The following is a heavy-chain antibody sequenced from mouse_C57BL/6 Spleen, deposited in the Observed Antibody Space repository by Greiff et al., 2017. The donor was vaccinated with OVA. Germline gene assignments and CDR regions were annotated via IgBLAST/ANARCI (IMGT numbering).Heavy chain of an antibody. CDR1: GFTFSDYG. J-gene: IGHJ4*01. D-gene: IGHD2-3*01. Sequence: VQRVESGGGLVKPGGSLKLSCAASGFTFSDYGMHWVRQAPEKGLEWVAYISSGSSTIYYADTVKGRFTISRDNAKNTLFLQMTSLRSEDTAMYYCARVGRIYDGYPLYAMDYWGQGTSVTVSS. CDR2: ISSGSSTI. V-gene: IGHV5-17*01. CDR3: ARVGRIYDGYPLYAMDY.